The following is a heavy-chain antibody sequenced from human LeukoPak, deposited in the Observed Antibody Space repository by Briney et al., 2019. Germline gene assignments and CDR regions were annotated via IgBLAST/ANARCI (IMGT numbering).Heavy chain of an antibody. CDR2: ISSSSSYI. J-gene: IGHJ4*02. Sequence: PGGSLRLSCAASGFTVSSNYMSWVRQAPGKGLEWVSSISSSSSYIYYADSVKGRFTISRDNAKNSLYLQMNSLRAEDTAVYYCASRGLSGSLDYWGQGTLVTVSS. CDR1: GFTVSSNY. V-gene: IGHV3-21*01. CDR3: ASRGLSGSLDY. D-gene: IGHD3-10*01.